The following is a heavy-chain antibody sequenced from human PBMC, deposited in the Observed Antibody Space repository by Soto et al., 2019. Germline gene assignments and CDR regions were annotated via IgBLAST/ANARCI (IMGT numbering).Heavy chain of an antibody. CDR1: GFSLSTSGVG. Sequence: QITLKESGPTLVKPTQTPTLTCTFSGFSLSTSGVGVGWIRQPPGKALEWLGLIWWDDDKRYSPSLQSRLTSTNDTSKRQVVLTMPNMDPGDTATYYCARPYSGNYYFFDYWGQGTLVTVSS. J-gene: IGHJ4*02. CDR2: IWWDDDK. CDR3: ARPYSGNYYFFDY. D-gene: IGHD1-26*01. V-gene: IGHV2-5*02.